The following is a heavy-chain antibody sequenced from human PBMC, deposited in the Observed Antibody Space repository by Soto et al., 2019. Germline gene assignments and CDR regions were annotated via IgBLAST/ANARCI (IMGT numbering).Heavy chain of an antibody. CDR3: AEETYSGPLDY. Sequence: QVQLVESGGGVVQPGRSLRLSCAASGFTFSSYGMHWVRQAPGKGLEWVSVISYDGSNKYYVDSVKGRFTISRDNSENPLSLQMNSLRAEDTAVYYCAEETYSGPLDYWGQGTLVTVSS. V-gene: IGHV3-30*18. D-gene: IGHD2-15*01. CDR1: GFTFSSYG. CDR2: ISYDGSNK. J-gene: IGHJ4*02.